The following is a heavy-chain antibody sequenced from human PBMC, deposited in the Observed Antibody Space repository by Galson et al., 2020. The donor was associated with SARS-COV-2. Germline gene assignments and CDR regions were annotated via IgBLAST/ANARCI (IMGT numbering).Heavy chain of an antibody. D-gene: IGHD4-17*01. CDR2: ISYSGSA. CDR1: DGPMSSYY. CDR3: ARDPAPLYGDNYYYGMDF. Sequence: ETSETLSLTCSVSDGPMSSYYWSWIRQPPGKGLEWNGYISYSGSANYNPALRSRVTLSVDLSKNQFSLKVTAVTAADTAVYYCARDPAPLYGDNYYYGMDFWGRGTTVTVSS. V-gene: IGHV4-59*01. J-gene: IGHJ6*02.